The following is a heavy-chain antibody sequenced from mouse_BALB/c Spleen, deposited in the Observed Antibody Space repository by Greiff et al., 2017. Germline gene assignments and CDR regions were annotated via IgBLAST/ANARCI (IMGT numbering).Heavy chain of an antibody. CDR1: GFTFSDYG. CDR3: AREYGNSFDY. Sequence: EVHLVESGGGLVQPGGSRKLSCAASGFTFSDYGMAWVRQAPGKGPEWVAFISNLAYSIYYADTVTGRFTISRENAKNTLYLEMSSLRSEDTAMYYCAREYGNSFDYWGQGTTLTVSS. J-gene: IGHJ2*01. D-gene: IGHD2-1*01. CDR2: ISNLAYSI. V-gene: IGHV5-15*02.